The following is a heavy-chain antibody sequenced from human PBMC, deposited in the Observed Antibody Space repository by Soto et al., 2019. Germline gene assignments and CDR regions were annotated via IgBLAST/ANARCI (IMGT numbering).Heavy chain of an antibody. Sequence: QVQLVQSGAEVKKPGASVKVSCKASGYTFTSYAMHWVRQAPGQRLEWMGWINAGNGNTKYSQKFQGRVTITRDTSASTAYMELSSLRSEDTAVYYCARGEYCSGGSCHILPTFDYWGQGTLVTVSS. CDR2: INAGNGNT. D-gene: IGHD2-15*01. CDR1: GYTFTSYA. J-gene: IGHJ4*02. V-gene: IGHV1-3*01. CDR3: ARGEYCSGGSCHILPTFDY.